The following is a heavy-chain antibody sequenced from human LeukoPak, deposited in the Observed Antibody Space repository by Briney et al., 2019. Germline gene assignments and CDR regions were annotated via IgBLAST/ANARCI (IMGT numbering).Heavy chain of an antibody. V-gene: IGHV3-74*01. D-gene: IGHD4-17*01. Sequence: GGSLRLSCAASGFTSSDYWMHWVRQVPGRGLVWLSRISKEGDNAVYADFAKGRFTMSRDNAKKTVYLQLTTLRPDDTALYYFARGGDSGSYSRFSWGQGTLVTVSS. J-gene: IGHJ4*02. CDR1: GFTSSDYW. CDR3: ARGGDSGSYSRFS. CDR2: ISKEGDNA.